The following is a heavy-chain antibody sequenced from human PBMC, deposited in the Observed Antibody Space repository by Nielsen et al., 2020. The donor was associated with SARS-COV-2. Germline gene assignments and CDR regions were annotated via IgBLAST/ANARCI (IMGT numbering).Heavy chain of an antibody. V-gene: IGHV3-30-3*01. D-gene: IGHD2-15*01. CDR3: AKDAVVAFDI. CDR1: GFTFSRYA. Sequence: GESLKISCAASGFTFSRYAMHWVRQAPGKGLEWVAVISYDGSNKYYADSVKGRFTISRDNSKNTLYLQMNSLRAEDTAVYYCAKDAVVAFDIWGQGTMVTVSS. CDR2: ISYDGSNK. J-gene: IGHJ3*02.